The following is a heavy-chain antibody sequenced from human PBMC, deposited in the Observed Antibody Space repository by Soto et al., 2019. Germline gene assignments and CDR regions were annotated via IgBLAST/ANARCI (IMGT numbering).Heavy chain of an antibody. J-gene: IGHJ5*02. Sequence: EVQLVESGGGLVQPGGSLTLSCAASGFTFSDYWMSWVRQAPGKGLEWVANIKRDGRGEYYIDSVKGRFTISRDNAQNSLFLGMNSLRADDTAMYYCAKGGVSYAECESWGQGTLVTVSS. V-gene: IGHV3-7*01. D-gene: IGHD2-8*01. CDR1: GFTFSDYW. CDR2: IKRDGRGE. CDR3: AKGGVSYAECES.